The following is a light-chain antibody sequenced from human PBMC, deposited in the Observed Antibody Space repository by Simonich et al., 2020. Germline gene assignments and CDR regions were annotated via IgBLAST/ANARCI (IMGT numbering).Light chain of an antibody. Sequence: DIQMTQSPYSLSASVGDRVTITCRAIQSISSYFNLYQQIPGNAPKLLIYAASSLQSGVPSRFSGSGSGTDFTLTISSLQPEDFATYYCQQSYSTPYTFGQGTKLEIK. J-gene: IGKJ2*01. CDR2: AAS. V-gene: IGKV1-39*01. CDR3: QQSYSTPYT. CDR1: QSISSY.